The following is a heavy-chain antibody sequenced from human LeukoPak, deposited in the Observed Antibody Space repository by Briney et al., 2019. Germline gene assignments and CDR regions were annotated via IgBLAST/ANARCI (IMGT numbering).Heavy chain of an antibody. V-gene: IGHV3-20*04. CDR2: INWNGGST. J-gene: IGHJ6*03. Sequence: GGSLRLSCVASGFTFSNAWMSWVRQAPGKGLEWVSGINWNGGSTGYADSVKGRFTISRDNAKNSLYLQMNSLRAEDTALYYCARSIAAGWVYYYYMDVWGKGTTVTVSS. CDR3: ARSIAAGWVYYYYMDV. D-gene: IGHD6-13*01. CDR1: GFTFSNAW.